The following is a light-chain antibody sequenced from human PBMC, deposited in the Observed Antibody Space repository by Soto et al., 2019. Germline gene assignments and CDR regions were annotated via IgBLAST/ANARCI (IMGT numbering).Light chain of an antibody. CDR3: QKYNSAPRT. CDR2: AAS. Sequence: DIQMTQSPSSLSASVGDRVTITCRASQGISNYLAWYQQKPGKVPKLLIYAASTLQSGVPSRFSGSGAWTDFTLTISSLQPEDVAIYYCQKYNSAPRTFGQGTKVEIK. V-gene: IGKV1-27*01. CDR1: QGISNY. J-gene: IGKJ1*01.